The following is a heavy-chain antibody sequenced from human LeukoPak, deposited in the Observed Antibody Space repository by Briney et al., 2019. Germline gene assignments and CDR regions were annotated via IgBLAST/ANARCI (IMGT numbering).Heavy chain of an antibody. J-gene: IGHJ4*02. Sequence: GRSLRLSCAASGFTFSSYGMHWVRQAPGKGLEWVAVIWYDGSNKYYADSVKGRFTISRDNSKNTVYLQMNSLRAEDTAVYYCARLADGNWGQGTLVTVSS. D-gene: IGHD6-13*01. V-gene: IGHV3-33*01. CDR1: GFTFSSYG. CDR2: IWYDGSNK. CDR3: ARLADGN.